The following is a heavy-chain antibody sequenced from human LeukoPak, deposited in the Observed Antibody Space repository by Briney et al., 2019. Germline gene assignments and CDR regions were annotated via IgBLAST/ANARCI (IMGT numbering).Heavy chain of an antibody. D-gene: IGHD3-3*01. J-gene: IGHJ4*02. CDR2: LDGENDQK. CDR3: ADFYTTSGFLY. Sequence: WASVTVSCTVSGYTVTEISIHWVRQSPGKGLEWMGGLDGENDQKVYAQQFQDRVTMSEDTSTDTAYMELSNLQSEDTAVYFCADFYTTSGFLYWGQGTLVTVSS. CDR1: GYTVTEIS. V-gene: IGHV1-24*01.